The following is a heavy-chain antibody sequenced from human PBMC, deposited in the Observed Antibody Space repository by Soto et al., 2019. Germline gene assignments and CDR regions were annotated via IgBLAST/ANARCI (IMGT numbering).Heavy chain of an antibody. CDR2: INPSGGRT. Sequence: ASVKVSCKASGYTFTSYYMHWVRQAPGQGLEWMGMINPSGGRTNYAQKFQGRVTMTRDTSTSTVYMELSSLRSEDTAVYYCARGSSGYYATDAIDISGQGTIVTVSS. J-gene: IGHJ3*02. D-gene: IGHD3-22*01. V-gene: IGHV1-46*03. CDR3: ARGSSGYYATDAIDI. CDR1: GYTFTSYY.